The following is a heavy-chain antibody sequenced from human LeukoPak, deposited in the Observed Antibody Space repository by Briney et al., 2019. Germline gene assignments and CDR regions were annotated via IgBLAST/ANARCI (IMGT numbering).Heavy chain of an antibody. V-gene: IGHV1-69*05. Sequence: SVKVSRKASGGTFSSYAISWVRQAPGQGLEWMGGIIPIFGTANYAQKFQGRVTITTDESTSTAYMELSSLRSEDTAVYYCARVPYLGSSGYLLHEYYFDYWGQGTLVTVSS. CDR1: GGTFSSYA. J-gene: IGHJ4*02. CDR2: IIPIFGTA. D-gene: IGHD3-22*01. CDR3: ARVPYLGSSGYLLHEYYFDY.